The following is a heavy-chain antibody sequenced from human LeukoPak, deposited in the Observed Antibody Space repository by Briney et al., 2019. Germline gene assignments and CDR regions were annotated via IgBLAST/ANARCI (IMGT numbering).Heavy chain of an antibody. CDR2: ISAYNGNT. CDR1: GYTFTSYG. D-gene: IGHD6-19*01. J-gene: IGHJ2*01. V-gene: IGHV1-18*01. Sequence: ASVKVSCKASGYTFTSYGISRVRQAPGQGLEWIGWISAYNGNTNYAQKLQGRVTMTTDTSTSTAYMELSSLRSEDTAVYYCATVYPQKIAVAGTSSYWYFDLWGRGTLVTVSS. CDR3: ATVYPQKIAVAGTSSYWYFDL.